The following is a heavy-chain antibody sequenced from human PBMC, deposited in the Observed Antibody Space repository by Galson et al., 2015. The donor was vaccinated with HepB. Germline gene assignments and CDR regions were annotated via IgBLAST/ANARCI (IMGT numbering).Heavy chain of an antibody. V-gene: IGHV3-48*03. D-gene: IGHD3-3*01. J-gene: IGHJ5*02. CDR1: GFTFSSYE. CDR2: ISSSGSTI. Sequence: SLRLSCAASGFTFSSYEMNWVRQAPGKGLEWVSYISSSGSTIYYADSVKGRFTISRDNAKNSLYLQMNSLRAEDTAVYYCARTPLTIFGVVNFNWFDPWGQGTLVTVSS. CDR3: ARTPLTIFGVVNFNWFDP.